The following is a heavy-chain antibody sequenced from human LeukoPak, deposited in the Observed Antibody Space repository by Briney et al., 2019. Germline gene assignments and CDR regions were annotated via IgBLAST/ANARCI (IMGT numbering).Heavy chain of an antibody. CDR2: IIPIFGTA. CDR3: ARSDIVATINWFDP. V-gene: IGHV1-69*06. Sequence: ASVKVSCKASGGTFSSYAISWVRQAPGQGLEWMGGIIPIFGTANYAQKFQGRVTITADKSTSTAYMELSSLRSEDTAVYYCARSDIVATINWFDPWGQGTLVTVSS. CDR1: GGTFSSYA. J-gene: IGHJ5*02. D-gene: IGHD5-12*01.